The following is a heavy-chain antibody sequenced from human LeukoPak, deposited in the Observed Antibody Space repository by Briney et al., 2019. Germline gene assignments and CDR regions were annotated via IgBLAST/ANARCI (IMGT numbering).Heavy chain of an antibody. Sequence: SETLSLTCTVSGVSIIDHNWSWFRQPPGKGLEWIGNIYASGSRYFNPSLKSRVAISVDTSKNQFSLNLTSVTAADTAMFYCARLKPHYLGTFDSWGQGALVTVSS. V-gene: IGHV4-4*09. CDR1: GVSIIDHN. CDR2: IYASGSR. CDR3: ARLKPHYLGTFDS. J-gene: IGHJ4*02. D-gene: IGHD7-27*01.